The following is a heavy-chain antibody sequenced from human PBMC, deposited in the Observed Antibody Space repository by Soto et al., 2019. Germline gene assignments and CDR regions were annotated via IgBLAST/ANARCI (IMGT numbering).Heavy chain of an antibody. Sequence: EVQLVESGGGLVQPGGSLRLSCVASGIPVSSNYMTWVRQAPGKGLEWVSVLHSGGDTYYANSVKGRFTISRHDSTNTLFLQMNRLTPEDTAVYYCARDGPDYYAARMDVWGQGTTVTVSS. J-gene: IGHJ6*02. CDR2: LHSGGDT. D-gene: IGHD3-10*01. CDR3: ARDGPDYYAARMDV. CDR1: GIPVSSNY. V-gene: IGHV3-53*04.